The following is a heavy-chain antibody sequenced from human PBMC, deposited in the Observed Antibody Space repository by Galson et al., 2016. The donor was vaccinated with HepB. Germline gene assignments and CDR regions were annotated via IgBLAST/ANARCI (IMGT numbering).Heavy chain of an antibody. D-gene: IGHD2-15*01. CDR1: GSTFTVYW. CDR2: INLDGSTT. V-gene: IGHV3-74*01. Sequence: SLRLSCAASGSTFTVYWMYWVRQAPGKGLVWVSHINLDGSTTTYADSVKGRFTISRDNARNTLDLQMDSLRAEDTAVYYCVSGYDAHAYGYWGQGTLVTVSS. J-gene: IGHJ4*02. CDR3: VSGYDAHAYGY.